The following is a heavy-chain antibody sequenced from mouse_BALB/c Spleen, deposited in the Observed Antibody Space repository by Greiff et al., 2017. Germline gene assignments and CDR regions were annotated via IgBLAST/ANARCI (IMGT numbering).Heavy chain of an antibody. Sequence: EVNVVESGGDLVKPGGSLKLSCAASGFTFSSYGMSWVRQTPDKRLEWVATISSGGSYTYYPDSVKGRFTISRDNAKNTLYLQMSSLKSEDTAMYYCARGLLRDFDYWGQGTTLTVSS. V-gene: IGHV5-6*01. CDR1: GFTFSSYG. CDR3: ARGLLRDFDY. J-gene: IGHJ2*01. D-gene: IGHD1-1*01. CDR2: ISSGGSYT.